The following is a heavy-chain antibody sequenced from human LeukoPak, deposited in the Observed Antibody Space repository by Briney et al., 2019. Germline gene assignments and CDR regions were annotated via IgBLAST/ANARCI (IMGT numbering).Heavy chain of an antibody. J-gene: IGHJ5*02. D-gene: IGHD3-3*01. CDR3: ARDRLTIFGVVTLRAHLSNWFDP. CDR1: GGSISSYY. Sequence: TSETLSLTCTVSGGSISSYYWSWIRQPAGKGLEWIGRIYTSGSTNYNPSLRSRVTMSVDTSKNQFSLKLSSVTAADTAVYYCARDRLTIFGVVTLRAHLSNWFDPWGQGTLVTVSS. CDR2: IYTSGST. V-gene: IGHV4-4*07.